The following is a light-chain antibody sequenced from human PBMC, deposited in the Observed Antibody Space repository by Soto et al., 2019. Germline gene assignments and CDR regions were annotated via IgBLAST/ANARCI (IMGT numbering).Light chain of an antibody. CDR1: QSVSSN. CDR2: GAS. V-gene: IGKV3-15*01. J-gene: IGKJ1*01. Sequence: EIVMTQSPATLSVSPGERATLSCRASQSVSSNLAWYQQKPGQAPRLLIYGASTRATGIPARFSGSGSGTEVTLTVSSLQSKYFAVYYCQQYHNWPPRGAFFQGTKVEIK. CDR3: QQYHNWPPRGA.